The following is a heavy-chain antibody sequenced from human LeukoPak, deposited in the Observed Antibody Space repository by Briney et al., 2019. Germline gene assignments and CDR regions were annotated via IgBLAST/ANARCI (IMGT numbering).Heavy chain of an antibody. J-gene: IGHJ4*02. CDR2: ISSSSSYI. Sequence: GGSLRLSCAASGFTFSSYSMNWVRQAPGKGLEWVSSISSSSSYIYYADSVKGRFIISRDNSKNTLYLQMNSLRAEDTAVYYCARRAGSYSHSYDYWGQGTLVTVSS. V-gene: IGHV3-21*04. CDR3: ARRAGSYSHSYDY. CDR1: GFTFSSYS. D-gene: IGHD2-15*01.